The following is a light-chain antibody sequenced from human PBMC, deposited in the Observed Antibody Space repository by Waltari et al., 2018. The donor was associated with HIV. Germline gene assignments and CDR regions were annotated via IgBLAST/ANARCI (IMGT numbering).Light chain of an antibody. J-gene: IGLJ2*01. V-gene: IGLV2-14*01. CDR2: AVH. CDR1: NSDVGFYNL. Sequence: QSALTQPASVSGSPGQSITISCTGSNSDVGFYNLFSWYQQFPGEAPQLLICAVHSRPSGVSYRFSGSKSGNTASLTISDLQAEDEAEYFCNSYRSSDTVVFGGGTKLTVL. CDR3: NSYRSSDTVV.